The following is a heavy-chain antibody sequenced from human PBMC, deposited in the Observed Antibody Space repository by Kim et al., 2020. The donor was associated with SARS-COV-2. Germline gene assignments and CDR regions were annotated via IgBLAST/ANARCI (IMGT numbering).Heavy chain of an antibody. V-gene: IGHV1-46*01. D-gene: IGHD6-13*01. CDR3: ARAGSSSWYYLLAY. J-gene: IGHJ4*02. Sequence: PKSQGRVTMTRETSTSTVYMELSSLRSEDTAVYYCARAGSSSWYYLLAYWGQGTLVTVSS.